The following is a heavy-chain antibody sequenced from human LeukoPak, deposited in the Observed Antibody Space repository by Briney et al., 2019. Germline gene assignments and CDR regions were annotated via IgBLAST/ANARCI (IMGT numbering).Heavy chain of an antibody. CDR1: GYSFTGYY. CDR2: INPNSGGT. J-gene: IGHJ4*02. V-gene: IGHV1-2*02. CDR3: ARVRGSCTLDY. D-gene: IGHD1-26*01. Sequence: ASVKVSCKASGYSFTGYYIHWVRQAPGQGLEWMGWINPNSGGTNYAQKFQGGVTMTRDTSITTAYMELSRLRSDDTAVYYCARVRGSCTLDYGGQGTLVTVSS.